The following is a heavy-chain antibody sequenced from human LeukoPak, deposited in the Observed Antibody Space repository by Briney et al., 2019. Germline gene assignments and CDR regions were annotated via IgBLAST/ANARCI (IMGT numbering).Heavy chain of an antibody. V-gene: IGHV1-24*01. Sequence: GASVKVSCKVSGYTLTELSMHWVRQAPGKGLEWMGGFDPEDGETIYAQKFQGRVTMTEDTSTDTAYMELSSLRSEDTAVYYCATGGEYSSSWYGFYDYWGQGTLATVSS. J-gene: IGHJ4*02. CDR2: FDPEDGET. D-gene: IGHD6-13*01. CDR1: GYTLTELS. CDR3: ATGGEYSSSWYGFYDY.